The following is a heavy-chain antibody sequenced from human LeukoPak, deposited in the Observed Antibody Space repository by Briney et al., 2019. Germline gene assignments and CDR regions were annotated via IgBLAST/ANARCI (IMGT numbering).Heavy chain of an antibody. Sequence: ASVKVSCTASGYTFTGYYMHWVRQAPGQGLEWMGCINPNSGGKNYAQKFQGRVTITRDTSISTAYMELSRLRSDDTAVYYCVRGEGHVWKWRYFDYWGQGTLVTVS. V-gene: IGHV1-2*02. CDR2: INPNSGGK. CDR3: VRGEGHVWKWRYFDY. J-gene: IGHJ4*02. CDR1: GYTFTGYY. D-gene: IGHD5-12*01.